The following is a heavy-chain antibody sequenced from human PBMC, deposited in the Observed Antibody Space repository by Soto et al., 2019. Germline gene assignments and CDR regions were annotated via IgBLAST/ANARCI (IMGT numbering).Heavy chain of an antibody. V-gene: IGHV5-10-1*01. CDR2: IDPSDSYT. CDR3: ARLVYGGNSNGYYYGMDV. CDR1: GYSFTSYW. Sequence: PGESLKISCKGSGYSFTSYWISWVRQMPGKGLEWMGRIDPSDSYTNYSPSFQGHVTISADKSISTAYLQWSSLKASDTAMYYCARLVYGGNSNGYYYGMDVWGQGTTVTVSS. J-gene: IGHJ6*02. D-gene: IGHD2-21*02.